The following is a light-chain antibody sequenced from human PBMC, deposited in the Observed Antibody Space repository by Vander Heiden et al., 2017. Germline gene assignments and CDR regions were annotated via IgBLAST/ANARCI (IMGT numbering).Light chain of an antibody. CDR3: QQYSSSPGT. CDR1: QRISSSY. V-gene: IGKV3-20*01. Sequence: EIVLTQSPGALSLSPGGRTAISCRTGQRISSSYLAWYQQKPGQAPRLLIYGASSRATGIPDRFSGSGSGTDFTLTISRLEPEDFAVYYCQQYSSSPGTFGQGTKVEIK. J-gene: IGKJ1*01. CDR2: GAS.